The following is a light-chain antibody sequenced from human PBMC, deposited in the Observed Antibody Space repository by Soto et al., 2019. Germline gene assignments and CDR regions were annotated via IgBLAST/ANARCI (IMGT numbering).Light chain of an antibody. V-gene: IGLV7-43*01. CDR3: LLYYGSTHV. CDR1: TGAVTSGFY. Sequence: QAVVTQEPSLTVSPGGTVTLTCASSTGAVTSGFYPNWFQQKPGQAPRPLIYSSISKHSWAPARFSGSPIGGKAVLTLSSVQPEDEADYYCLLYYGSTHVFGTGTKVT. J-gene: IGLJ1*01. CDR2: SSI.